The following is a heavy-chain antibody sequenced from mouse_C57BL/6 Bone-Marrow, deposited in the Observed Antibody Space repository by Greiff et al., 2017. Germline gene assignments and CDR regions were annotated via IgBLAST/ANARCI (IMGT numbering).Heavy chain of an antibody. CDR2: INPNNGGT. CDR3: ARSGYYYGSSRDY. Sequence: VQLQQSGPELVKPGASVKMSCKASGYTFTDYNMHWVKQSHGKSLEWIGYINPNNGGTSYNQKFKGKATLTVNKSSSTAYMELRSLTSEDSAVYYCARSGYYYGSSRDYWGQGTSVTVSS. CDR1: GYTFTDYN. J-gene: IGHJ4*01. D-gene: IGHD1-1*01. V-gene: IGHV1-22*01.